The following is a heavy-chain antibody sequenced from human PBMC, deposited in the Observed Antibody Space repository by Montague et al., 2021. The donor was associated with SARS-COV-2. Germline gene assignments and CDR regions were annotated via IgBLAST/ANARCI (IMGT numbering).Heavy chain of an antibody. D-gene: IGHD4-23*01. Sequence: SLRLSCAASGFTFSNIWMSWVRQAPVKGLEWVANIKPDESEKNYXDSVKGRFSFSRDNAKYSLYLQMDNLRAEDTAIYYCAKNGGAHGLDVWGQGTSVSVSS. V-gene: IGHV3-7*01. CDR2: IKPDESEK. J-gene: IGHJ6*02. CDR3: AKNGGAHGLDV. CDR1: GFTFSNIW.